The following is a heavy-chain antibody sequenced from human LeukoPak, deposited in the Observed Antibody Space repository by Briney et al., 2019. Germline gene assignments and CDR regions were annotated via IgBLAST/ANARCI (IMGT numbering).Heavy chain of an antibody. V-gene: IGHV3-21*01. CDR1: GFTFSSYS. D-gene: IGHD5-18*01. J-gene: IGHJ4*02. CDR3: AKDEGYNYGWFYFDY. CDR2: ISSSSSYI. Sequence: GGSLRLSCAASGFTFSSYSMNWVRQAPGKGLEWVSSISSSSSYIYYADSVKGRFTISRDNAKNSLYLQMNSLRAEDTAVYYCAKDEGYNYGWFYFDYWGQGTLVIVSS.